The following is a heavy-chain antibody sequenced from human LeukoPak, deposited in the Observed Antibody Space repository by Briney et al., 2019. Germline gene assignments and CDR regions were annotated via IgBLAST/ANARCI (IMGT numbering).Heavy chain of an antibody. CDR1: GYAFSDHG. CDR3: ARVPNPRNTYGYNDK. Sequence: ASVKVPCTASGYAFSDHGVNWVRQVPGQGLEWMGWISGYNGHTSYAQKFQGRVMVTTDRSTNTAYLELRSLRSDDTAVYYCARVPNPRNTYGYNDKWGQGILVTVSS. CDR2: ISGYNGHT. D-gene: IGHD5-18*01. J-gene: IGHJ4*02. V-gene: IGHV1-18*04.